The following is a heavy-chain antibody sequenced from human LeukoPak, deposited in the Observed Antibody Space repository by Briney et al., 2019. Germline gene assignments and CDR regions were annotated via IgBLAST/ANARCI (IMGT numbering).Heavy chain of an antibody. CDR2: TYYRSKWYN. CDR3: ARRLAVAGSQYFDY. D-gene: IGHD6-19*01. Sequence: SQTLSLTCAISGDSVSSNSVAWNWIRQSPSRGLEWLVRTYYRSKWYNDYAVSVKSRITINPDTSKNQFSLQLNSVTPEDTAVYYCARRLAVAGSQYFDYWGQGTLVTVSS. CDR1: GDSVSSNSVA. V-gene: IGHV6-1*01. J-gene: IGHJ4*02.